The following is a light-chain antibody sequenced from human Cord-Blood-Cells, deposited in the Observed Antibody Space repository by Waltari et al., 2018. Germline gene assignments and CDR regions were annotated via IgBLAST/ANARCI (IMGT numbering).Light chain of an antibody. J-gene: IGLJ2*01. CDR1: SSAHGATTV. V-gene: IGLV2-14*01. CDR2: DVR. Sequence: SALPQPASVPGSPGQPLTISRNGSSSAHGATTVVSWYQQHPGKAPKLMIYDVRNRPSWVSNRCSGSKSGNTASLTIPGLQAEDEADYYCSSYTSSSTCVFGGGTKLTVL. CDR3: SSYTSSSTCV.